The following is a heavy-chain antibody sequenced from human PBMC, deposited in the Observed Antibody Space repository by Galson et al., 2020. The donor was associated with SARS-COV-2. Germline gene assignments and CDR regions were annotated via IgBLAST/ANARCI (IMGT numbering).Heavy chain of an antibody. Sequence: SGPTLVKPTQTLTLTCTFSGFSLSTSEVGVGWIRQPPGKALEWLGIIYWNDDKPYSPSLKSRLTITKDTSKNQVVLTMTNMDPVDTATYYCAHITGYTHGPYFDYWGRGALVTVSS. CDR3: AHITGYTHGPYFDY. J-gene: IGHJ4*02. V-gene: IGHV2-5*01. CDR1: GFSLSTSEVG. CDR2: IYWNDDK. D-gene: IGHD5-18*01.